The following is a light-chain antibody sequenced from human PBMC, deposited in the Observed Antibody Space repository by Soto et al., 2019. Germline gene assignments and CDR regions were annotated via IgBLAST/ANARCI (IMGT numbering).Light chain of an antibody. Sequence: EIVLTQSPATLSLSPGERATLSCRASQSVRSYLAWYQQKPGQAPRLLIYDASTRATGIPARFSGSGSGTDCTLTISRLEPEDFAVYYCHQRSNWPRTFGGGTKVEIK. CDR3: HQRSNWPRT. CDR2: DAS. V-gene: IGKV3-11*01. CDR1: QSVRSY. J-gene: IGKJ4*01.